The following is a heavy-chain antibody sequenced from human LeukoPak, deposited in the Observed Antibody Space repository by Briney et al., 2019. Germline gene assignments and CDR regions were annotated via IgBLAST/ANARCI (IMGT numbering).Heavy chain of an antibody. CDR1: GYTFTSYD. D-gene: IGHD6-13*01. V-gene: IGHV1-8*01. CDR2: MNPNSGNT. Sequence: ASVKVSCKASGYTFTSYDINWVRQATGQGLEWMGWMNPNSGNTGYAQKFQGRVTMTRNTSISTAYMELSSLRSEDTAVYYCARIAAAEDYYDYWGQGTLVTVSS. CDR3: ARIAAAEDYYDY. J-gene: IGHJ4*02.